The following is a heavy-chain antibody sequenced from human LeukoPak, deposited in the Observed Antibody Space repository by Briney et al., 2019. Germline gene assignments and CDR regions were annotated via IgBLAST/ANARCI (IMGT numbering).Heavy chain of an antibody. V-gene: IGHV3-23*01. Sequence: GGSLRLSCAASGFTFSSYAMSWVRQAPGKGLEWVSAISGSGGSTYYADSVKGRFTISRDNSKSTLYLQMNSLRAEDTAVYYCAKGLTYYDFWSGSDEFDYWGQGTLVTVSS. CDR2: ISGSGGST. CDR1: GFTFSSYA. D-gene: IGHD3-3*01. CDR3: AKGLTYYDFWSGSDEFDY. J-gene: IGHJ4*02.